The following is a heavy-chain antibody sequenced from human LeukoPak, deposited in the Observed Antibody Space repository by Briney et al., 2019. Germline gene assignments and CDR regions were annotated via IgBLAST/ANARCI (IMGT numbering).Heavy chain of an antibody. CDR2: IYYSGYT. Sequence: PSETLSLTCTVSGGSISSHYWSWIRQPPGKGLEWIGCIYYSGYTNYKSSLKSRVTISVDTSKNQFSLKLSSVTAADTAVYYCARTTMVRGTYYMDVWGKGTTVTVSS. CDR1: GGSISSHY. V-gene: IGHV4-59*11. J-gene: IGHJ6*03. CDR3: ARTTMVRGTYYMDV. D-gene: IGHD3-10*01.